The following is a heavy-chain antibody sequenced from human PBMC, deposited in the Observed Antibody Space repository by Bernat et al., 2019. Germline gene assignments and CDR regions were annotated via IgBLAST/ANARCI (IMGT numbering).Heavy chain of an antibody. J-gene: IGHJ4*02. V-gene: IGHV1-24*01. CDR3: ATRLGLSYYDSSGYPISGFDY. D-gene: IGHD3-22*01. CDR1: GYTLTELS. CDR2: FDPEDGET. Sequence: QVQLVQSGAEVKKPGASVKVSCKVSGYTLTELSMHWVRQAPGKGLEWMGGFDPEDGETIYAQKCQGRVTLTEDTSTATAYMELSSLRSEDTAVYYCATRLGLSYYDSSGYPISGFDYWGQGTLVTVSS.